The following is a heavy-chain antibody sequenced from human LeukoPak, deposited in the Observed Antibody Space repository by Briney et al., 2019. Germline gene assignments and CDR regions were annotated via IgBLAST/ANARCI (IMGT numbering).Heavy chain of an antibody. J-gene: IGHJ5*02. D-gene: IGHD6-19*01. Sequence: PGGSLRLSCAASGFAFSVYAMSWLRQPPGKGLEWVSTINANSISTSYAASVRGRFTISRDNAKDTLYLQLNTLRADNTATYYCAKPISGGLAVTADWFRPWGQGTLVVVSS. V-gene: IGHV3-23*01. CDR1: GFAFSVYA. CDR2: INANSIST. CDR3: AKPISGGLAVTADWFRP.